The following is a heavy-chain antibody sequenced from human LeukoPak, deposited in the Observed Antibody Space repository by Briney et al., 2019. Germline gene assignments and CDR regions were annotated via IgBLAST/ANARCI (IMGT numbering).Heavy chain of an antibody. CDR2: ISAYNGNT. J-gene: IGHJ5*02. CDR1: GYTFTSYG. V-gene: IGHV1-18*01. D-gene: IGHD3-10*01. Sequence: ASVKVSCKASGYTFTSYGISWVRQAPGQGLEWMGWISAYNGNTNSAQKLQGRVTMTTDTSTSTAYMELRSLRSDDTAVYYCARAYYYGSGSYYTSYDWFDPWGQGTLVTVSS. CDR3: ARAYYYGSGSYYTSYDWFDP.